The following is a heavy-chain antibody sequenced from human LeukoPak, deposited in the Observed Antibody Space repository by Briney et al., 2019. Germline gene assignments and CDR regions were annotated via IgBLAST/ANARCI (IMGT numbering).Heavy chain of an antibody. CDR1: GGSISSGGYY. V-gene: IGHV4-31*03. J-gene: IGHJ3*02. CDR2: IYYSGST. CDR3: ARDQGCSSTSCYTREDAFDI. Sequence: SETLSLTCTVSGGSISSGGYYWSWIRQHPGKGLEWIGYIYYSGSTYYNPSLKSRVTISVDTSKNQFSLKLSSVTAADTAVYYCARDQGCSSTSCYTREDAFDIWSQGTMVTVSS. D-gene: IGHD2-2*02.